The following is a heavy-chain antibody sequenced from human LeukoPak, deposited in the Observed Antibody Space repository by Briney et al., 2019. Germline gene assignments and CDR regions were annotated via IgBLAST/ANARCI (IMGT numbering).Heavy chain of an antibody. CDR1: GFSLSTSGVG. CDR3: VHDVPGREGFLH. D-gene: IGHD2-2*01. Sequence: SGPALVKPTRTLTLTCTFSGFSLSTSGVGVAWNRQPPGKALEWLALVYDNDVKRYSASLKSRLTITKDTSKNQVVLTMTNMDPGDTATYYCVHDVPGREGFLHWGQGTLVTISS. V-gene: IGHV2-5*01. J-gene: IGHJ1*01. CDR2: VYDNDVK.